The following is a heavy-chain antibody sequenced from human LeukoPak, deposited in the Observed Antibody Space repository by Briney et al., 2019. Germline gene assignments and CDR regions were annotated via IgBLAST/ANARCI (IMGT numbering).Heavy chain of an antibody. V-gene: IGHV3-74*01. CDR3: AKARKIIAAAGNWFDP. J-gene: IGHJ5*02. D-gene: IGHD6-13*01. CDR2: INGDGSST. CDR1: GFTFSSNW. Sequence: PGGSLRLSCAASGFTFSSNWMHWVRQAPGKGLVWVSQINGDGSSTNYADSVKGRFTISRDNSKNTLYLQMNSLRAEDTAVYYCAKARKIIAAAGNWFDPWGQGTLVTVSS.